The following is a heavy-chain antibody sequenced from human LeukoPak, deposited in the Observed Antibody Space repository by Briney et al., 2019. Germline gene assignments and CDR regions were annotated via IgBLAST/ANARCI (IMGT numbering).Heavy chain of an antibody. V-gene: IGHV1-8*01. CDR2: MNPNSGNT. CDR3: ATAGSGYSSD. Sequence: ASVKVSCKASGYTFTSYDVNWVRQATGQGVEWMGWMNPNSGNTDYAQKFQGRVTMTRNTSISTAYMELSSLRSEDTAVYYCATAGSGYSSDWGQGTLVTVSS. J-gene: IGHJ4*02. CDR1: GYTFTSYD. D-gene: IGHD6-19*01.